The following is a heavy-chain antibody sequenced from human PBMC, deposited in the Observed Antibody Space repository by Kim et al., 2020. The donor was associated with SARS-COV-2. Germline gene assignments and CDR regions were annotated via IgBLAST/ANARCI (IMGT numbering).Heavy chain of an antibody. CDR2: ISGNDGNT. J-gene: IGHJ6*01. Sequence: ASVKVSCKASGYTFYNYGISWVRQAPGQGLEWLGLISGNDGNTKYAQTLQGRVTMTTDTSTNTAYMDLRSLRSDHTAVYYCARALDIIVRPPGFKLYYY. CDR1: GYTFYNYG. D-gene: IGHD2-2*03. V-gene: IGHV1-18*01. CDR3: ARALDIIVRPPGFKLYYY.